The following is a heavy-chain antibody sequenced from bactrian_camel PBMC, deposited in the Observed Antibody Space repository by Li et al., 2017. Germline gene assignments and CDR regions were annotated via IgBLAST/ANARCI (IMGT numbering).Heavy chain of an antibody. CDR3: AADSQAQWDDCVSGSWLNQSDHNY. CDR2: IDTGDGST. D-gene: IGHD3*01. Sequence: QVQLVESGGGSALAGGYVRLSCAASGYTFNTYSWFRQAPGKEREGVAAIDTGDGSTYYLNSVEGRFTISHDNAKNTLYLQMNSLRPEDTAMYYCAADSQAQWDDCVSGSWLNQSDHNYWGQGTQVTVS. V-gene: IGHV3S1*01. CDR1: GYTFNTYS. J-gene: IGHJ4*01.